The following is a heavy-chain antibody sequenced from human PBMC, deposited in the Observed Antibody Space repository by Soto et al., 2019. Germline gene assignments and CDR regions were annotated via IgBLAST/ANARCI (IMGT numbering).Heavy chain of an antibody. CDR2: IFYRGST. D-gene: IGHD2-2*01. CDR1: GGSISSYY. V-gene: IGHV4-59*01. Sequence: QVQLQESGPRLVKPSETLSLTCIVSGGSISSYYWCWIPQPPGKGLEWIGYIFYRGSTNYNPSLKSRVTISVDTSKNKCSLKLSSVTAADTAVYYCARAVLPATAPFDYWGQGTLVTFSS. J-gene: IGHJ4*02. CDR3: ARAVLPATAPFDY.